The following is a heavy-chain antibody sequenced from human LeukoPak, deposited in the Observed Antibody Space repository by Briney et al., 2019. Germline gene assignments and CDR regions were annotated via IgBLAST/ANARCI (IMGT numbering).Heavy chain of an antibody. D-gene: IGHD6-25*01. Sequence: ASVKVSCKVSGYTLTELSMHWVRQAPGKGLEWMGGFDPEDGERIYAQKFQGRVTMTEDTSTDTAYMELSSLRSEDTGEYYCATPGYYFDYWGQGTLVTVSS. V-gene: IGHV1-24*01. CDR3: ATPGYYFDY. CDR2: FDPEDGER. CDR1: GYTLTELS. J-gene: IGHJ4*02.